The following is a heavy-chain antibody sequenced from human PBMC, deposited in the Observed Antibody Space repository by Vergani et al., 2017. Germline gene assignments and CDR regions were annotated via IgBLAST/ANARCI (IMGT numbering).Heavy chain of an antibody. Sequence: EVLLLESGGGVVQPGGSLRLSCAASGFTFRVHAMSGVRQAPGKGLEWVSGITSSRRTTNDADSVNGQFTISRDTSKDTLYLQMNNVRADDTGVYYCAQELIVPGDVPIGTPFDHWGQGTLVTVSS. CDR1: GFTFRVHA. CDR2: ITSSRRTT. CDR3: AQELIVPGDVPIGTPFDH. V-gene: IGHV3-23*01. D-gene: IGHD2-21*01. J-gene: IGHJ4*02.